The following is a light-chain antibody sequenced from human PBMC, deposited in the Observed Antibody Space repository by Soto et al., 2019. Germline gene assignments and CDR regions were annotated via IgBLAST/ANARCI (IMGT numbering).Light chain of an antibody. V-gene: IGLV1-40*01. Sequence: QSVLTQPPSVSGAPGQRVTISCTGSSSNIGAGYDVHWYQQLPGTAPKLLIYGNSNRPAGVPDRFSGSKSGTSASLAITGLQADDEADYYCQSYDRSLSGIFDGGTKVTVL. CDR3: QSYDRSLSGI. J-gene: IGLJ2*01. CDR1: SSNIGAGYD. CDR2: GNS.